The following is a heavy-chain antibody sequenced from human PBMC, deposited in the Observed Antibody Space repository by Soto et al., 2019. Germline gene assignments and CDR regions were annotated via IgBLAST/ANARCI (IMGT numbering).Heavy chain of an antibody. V-gene: IGHV3-74*01. CDR3: ARAGGSYGPLGYYYMDV. CDR2: INSDGSST. D-gene: IGHD3-10*01. J-gene: IGHJ6*03. CDR1: GFTFSSYW. Sequence: GGSLRLSCAASGFTFSSYWMHWVRQAPGKGLVWVSRINSDGSSTSYADSVKGRFTISRDNAKNTLYLQMNSLRAEDTAVYYCARAGGSYGPLGYYYMDVWGKGTTVTVSS.